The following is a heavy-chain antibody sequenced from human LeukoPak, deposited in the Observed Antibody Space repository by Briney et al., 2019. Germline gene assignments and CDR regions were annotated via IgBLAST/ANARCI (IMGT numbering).Heavy chain of an antibody. D-gene: IGHD1-14*01. CDR3: ARDYGSRGLDY. Sequence: QPGGSLRLSCAASGFTFSNQWMHWVRQAPGKGLVWVSRITSDGGTAYADSVKGRFTISRDNAKNTVSLQMDSLRVEDTAVYYCARDYGSRGLDYWGQGTLVTVSS. J-gene: IGHJ4*02. CDR2: ITSDGGT. CDR1: GFTFSNQW. V-gene: IGHV3-74*01.